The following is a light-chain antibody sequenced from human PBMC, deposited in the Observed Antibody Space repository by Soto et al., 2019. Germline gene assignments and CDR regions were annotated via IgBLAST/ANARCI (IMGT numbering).Light chain of an antibody. J-gene: IGKJ3*01. CDR3: QQSYSTPFT. V-gene: IGKV1-39*01. Sequence: DIQMTQSPSSLSASVGDRVTITCRASQSISNYLNWYQKKPGKAPNLLIYAASSLQAGVPSRISGSMSGADFTLTISGLVPEDFATYFCQQSYSTPFTFGPGTKVDIK. CDR1: QSISNY. CDR2: AAS.